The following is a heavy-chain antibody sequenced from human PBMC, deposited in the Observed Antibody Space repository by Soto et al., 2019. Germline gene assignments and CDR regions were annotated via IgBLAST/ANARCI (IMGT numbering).Heavy chain of an antibody. CDR1: GGTFSSYA. D-gene: IGHD6-6*01. Sequence: QVQLVQSGAEVKKPGSSVKVSCKASGGTFSSYAISWVRQAPGQGLEWMGGIIPIFGTANYAQKFQGRVTIPADESTSTAYMELSSVRSEDTAVYYCGRGPLRGSSSYIDFDYWGQGTLVTVSS. J-gene: IGHJ4*02. CDR2: IIPIFGTA. V-gene: IGHV1-69*01. CDR3: GRGPLRGSSSYIDFDY.